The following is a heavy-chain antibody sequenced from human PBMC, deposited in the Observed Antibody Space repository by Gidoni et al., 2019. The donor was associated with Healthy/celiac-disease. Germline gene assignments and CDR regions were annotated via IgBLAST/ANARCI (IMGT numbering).Heavy chain of an antibody. CDR3: ARGLGARGHSGV. D-gene: IGHD5-12*01. CDR2: INHSGST. V-gene: IGHV4-34*01. Sequence: QVQLQQWGAGLLKPSETLSLTCALYRGSFSGYYWSWIRQPPGKGLEWIGEINHSGSTNYNPSLKSRVTISVDTSKNQFSLKLSSVTAADTAVYYCARGLGARGHSGVWGKGTTVTVSS. J-gene: IGHJ6*04. CDR1: RGSFSGYY.